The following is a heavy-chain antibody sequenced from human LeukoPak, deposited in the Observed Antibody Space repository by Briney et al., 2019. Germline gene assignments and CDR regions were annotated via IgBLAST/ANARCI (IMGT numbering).Heavy chain of an antibody. V-gene: IGHV4-38-2*02. J-gene: IGHJ6*03. Sequence: SETLSLTCTVSGYSISSGYYWGWIRQPPGKGLEWIGEIYHSGSTNYNPSLKSRVTISVDKSKNQFSLKLSSVTAADTAVYYCASPYGSGAIYMDVWGKGTTVTISS. CDR3: ASPYGSGAIYMDV. CDR2: IYHSGST. D-gene: IGHD3-10*01. CDR1: GYSISSGYY.